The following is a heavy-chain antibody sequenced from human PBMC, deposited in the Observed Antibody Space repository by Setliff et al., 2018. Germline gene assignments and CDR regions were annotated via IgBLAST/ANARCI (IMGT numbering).Heavy chain of an antibody. CDR1: GYIFRDYY. CDR2: INPNSGGR. Sequence: ASVKVSCKASGYIFRDYYIHWVRQAPGQGLEWMGWINPNSGGREYAEAFQGRVTMTGDTSIRTAFMELSGLTSDDTAVYYCAGPFDVGPYPRPIVGLDLWGQGTRVTVSS. D-gene: IGHD3-9*01. J-gene: IGHJ3*01. CDR3: AGPFDVGPYPRPIVGLDL. V-gene: IGHV1-2*02.